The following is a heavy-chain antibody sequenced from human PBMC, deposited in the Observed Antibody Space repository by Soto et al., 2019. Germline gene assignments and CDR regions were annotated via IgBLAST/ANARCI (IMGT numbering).Heavy chain of an antibody. CDR3: ARGQGGSSGLRAYNFDY. CDR2: MNPNSGNT. V-gene: IGHV1-8*01. J-gene: IGHJ4*02. Sequence: QVQLVQSGAEVKKPGASVKVSCKASGYTFTSYDINWVRQATGQGLEWMGWMNPNSGNTGYAQKFQGRVTMTRNTAISTAYMELSSLGSEDTAVYDCARGQGGSSGLRAYNFDYWGQGTPVTDSS. CDR1: GYTFTSYD. D-gene: IGHD3-22*01.